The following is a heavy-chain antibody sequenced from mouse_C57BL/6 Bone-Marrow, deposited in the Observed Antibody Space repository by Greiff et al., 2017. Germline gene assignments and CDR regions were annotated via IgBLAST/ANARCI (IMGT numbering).Heavy chain of an antibody. J-gene: IGHJ2*01. V-gene: IGHV5-4*03. CDR1: GFTFSSYA. CDR3: ARIHYGFYFDY. CDR2: ISDGGSYT. Sequence: EVKLQESGGGLVKPGGSLKLSCAASGFTFSSYAMSWVRQTPEKRLEWVATISDGGSYTYYPDNVKGRFTISRDNAKNNLYLQMSHLKSEDTAMYYCARIHYGFYFDYWGQGTTLTVSS. D-gene: IGHD1-1*01.